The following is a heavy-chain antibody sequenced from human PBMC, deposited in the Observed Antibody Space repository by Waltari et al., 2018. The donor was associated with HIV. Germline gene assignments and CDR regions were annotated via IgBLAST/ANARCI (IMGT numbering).Heavy chain of an antibody. CDR2: IDPSDSYT. V-gene: IGHV5-10-1*01. Sequence: EVQLVQSGAEVKKPGESLRSSCKGSGYSFTSYWISWVRQMPGNGLEWMGRIDPSDSYTNSSPSFQGHVTISAYKSISTAFLQWSSLKASDTAMYYCAKLRSGSYDWFDPWGQGTLVTVSS. CDR1: GYSFTSYW. D-gene: IGHD3-10*01. CDR3: AKLRSGSYDWFDP. J-gene: IGHJ5*02.